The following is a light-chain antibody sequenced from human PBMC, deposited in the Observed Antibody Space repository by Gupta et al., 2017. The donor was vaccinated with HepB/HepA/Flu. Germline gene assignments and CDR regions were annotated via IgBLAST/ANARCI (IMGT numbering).Light chain of an antibody. CDR1: QSVSGSY. CDR2: GAS. CDR3: HQYGSSPLT. Sequence: DIMLTQSPGTLSLSPGERATLSCRASQSVSGSYLAWYQQKPGQAPRLLIYGASGRATGIPDRFSGSGSGTDFTLTISRLEPEDFAVFYCHQYGSSPLTFGGGTKVEIK. V-gene: IGKV3-20*01. J-gene: IGKJ4*01.